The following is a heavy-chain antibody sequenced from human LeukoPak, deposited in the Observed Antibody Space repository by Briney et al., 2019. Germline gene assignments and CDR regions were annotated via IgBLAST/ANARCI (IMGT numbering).Heavy chain of an antibody. J-gene: IGHJ5*02. CDR1: GGSMSPYH. CDR3: ARGAGTGRNNWFDP. CDR2: IYYSGST. D-gene: IGHD3-10*01. V-gene: IGHV4-39*01. Sequence: SETLSLTCTVSGGSMSPYHWGWIRQPPGKGLEWIGSIYYSGSTYYNPSLKSRVTISVDTSKNQFSLKLSSVTAADTAVYYCARGAGTGRNNWFDPWGQGTLVTVSS.